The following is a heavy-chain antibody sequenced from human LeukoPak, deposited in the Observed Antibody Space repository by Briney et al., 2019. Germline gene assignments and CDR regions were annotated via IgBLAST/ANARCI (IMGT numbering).Heavy chain of an antibody. Sequence: PGGSLRLSCAASGFTFSSYWMSWVRQAPGKGLEWVANIKQDGSEKYYVDSVKGRFTISRDNAKNSLSLQMNSLRVEDTAVYYCALGVYHLDHWGQGTLVTVSS. CDR1: GFTFSSYW. D-gene: IGHD1-26*01. CDR3: ALGVYHLDH. V-gene: IGHV3-7*01. J-gene: IGHJ4*02. CDR2: IKQDGSEK.